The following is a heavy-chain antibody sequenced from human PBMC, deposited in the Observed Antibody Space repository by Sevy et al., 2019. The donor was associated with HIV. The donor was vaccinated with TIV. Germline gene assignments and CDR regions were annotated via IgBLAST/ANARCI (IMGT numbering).Heavy chain of an antibody. CDR2: IISSGDIT. J-gene: IGHJ4*02. CDR1: GFTFSSSA. D-gene: IGHD2-8*01. Sequence: GGSLRLSCAASGFTFSSSAMNWVRQAPGKGLEWVSGIISSGDITYYPDSVKGRFTISRDNSKNTLYLQINSLRVEDTAIYYCAKRPNENFFDYWGQGSLVTVSS. V-gene: IGHV3-23*01. CDR3: AKRPNENFFDY.